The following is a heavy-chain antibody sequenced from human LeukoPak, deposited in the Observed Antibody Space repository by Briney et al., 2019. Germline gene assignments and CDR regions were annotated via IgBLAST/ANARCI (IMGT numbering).Heavy chain of an antibody. CDR3: ARERREQLLPPYTRLLTYFDY. J-gene: IGHJ4*02. Sequence: PSGTLSLTCTVSGYSISSGYYWGWIRQPPGKGLEWIGSIYHSGSTYYNPSLKSRVTISVDTSKNQFSLKLSSVTAADTAVYYCARERREQLLPPYTRLLTYFDYWGQGTLVTVSS. D-gene: IGHD2-2*01. V-gene: IGHV4-38-2*02. CDR1: GYSISSGYY. CDR2: IYHSGST.